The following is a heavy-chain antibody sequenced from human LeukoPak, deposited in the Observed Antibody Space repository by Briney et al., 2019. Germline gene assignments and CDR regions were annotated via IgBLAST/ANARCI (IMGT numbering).Heavy chain of an antibody. CDR3: ARAGQSSSGDYFDY. J-gene: IGHJ4*02. D-gene: IGHD3-10*01. Sequence: PSETLSLTCTVSGGSISSYYWSWIRQPPGKGLEWIGYIYYSGSTNYNPSLKSRVTISVDTSKNQFSLKLSSMTAADTAVYYCARAGQSSSGDYFDYWGQGTLVTVSS. V-gene: IGHV4-59*08. CDR1: GGSISSYY. CDR2: IYYSGST.